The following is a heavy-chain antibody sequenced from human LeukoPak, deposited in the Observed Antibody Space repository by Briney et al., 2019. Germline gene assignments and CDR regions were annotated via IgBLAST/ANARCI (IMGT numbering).Heavy chain of an antibody. Sequence: ASVKVSCKVSGYTLTELSMHWVRQAPGKGLEWMGGFDPEDGETIYAQKFQGRVTMTEDTSTDTAYMELSSLRSEDTAVYYCATDGRGLAVAGTMWFDPWGQGTLVTVSS. J-gene: IGHJ5*02. CDR3: ATDGRGLAVAGTMWFDP. D-gene: IGHD6-19*01. CDR2: FDPEDGET. CDR1: GYTLTELS. V-gene: IGHV1-24*01.